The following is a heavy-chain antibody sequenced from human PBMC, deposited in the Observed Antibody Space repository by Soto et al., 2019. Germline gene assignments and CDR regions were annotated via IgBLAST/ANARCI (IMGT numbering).Heavy chain of an antibody. CDR1: GFTFSSYG. D-gene: IGHD2-15*01. CDR3: FIVVVAATPPQNWFDP. Sequence: PGGSLRLSCAASGFTFSSYGMHWVRQAPGKGLEWVAVISYDGSNKYYADSVKGRFTISRDNSKNTLYLQMNSLRAEDTAVYYCFIVVVAATPPQNWFDPWGQGTLVTVSS. J-gene: IGHJ5*02. V-gene: IGHV3-30*03. CDR2: ISYDGSNK.